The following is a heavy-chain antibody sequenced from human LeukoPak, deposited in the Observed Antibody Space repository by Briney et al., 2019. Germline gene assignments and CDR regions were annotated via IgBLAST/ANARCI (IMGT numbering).Heavy chain of an antibody. CDR1: GFTFSSYW. CDR3: ARRPFGADY. J-gene: IGHJ4*02. V-gene: IGHV3-7*01. Sequence: GGSLRLSCAASGFTFSSYWMSWVRQAPGKGLQWVANIKDDGTEKYYVDSVKGRFTISRDNAKNSVYLQMNSLRVEDTAVYYCARRPFGADYWGQGTLVTVSS. CDR2: IKDDGTEK. D-gene: IGHD3-10*01.